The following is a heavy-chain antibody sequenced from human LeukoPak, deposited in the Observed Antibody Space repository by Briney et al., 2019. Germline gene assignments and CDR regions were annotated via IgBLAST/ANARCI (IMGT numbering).Heavy chain of an antibody. Sequence: SETLSLTCAVYGGSFSGYYWSWIRQPPGKGLEWIGEINHSGSTNYNPSLKSRVTMSVDTSKNQFSLKLSSVTAADTAVYYCARRGYYYMDVWGKGTTVTVSS. CDR2: INHSGST. J-gene: IGHJ6*03. CDR3: ARRGYYYMDV. V-gene: IGHV4-34*01. CDR1: GGSFSGYY.